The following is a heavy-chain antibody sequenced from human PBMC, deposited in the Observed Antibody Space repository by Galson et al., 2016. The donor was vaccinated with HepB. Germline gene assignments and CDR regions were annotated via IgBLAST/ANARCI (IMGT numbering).Heavy chain of an antibody. CDR2: ISYDGSNK. CDR3: ARAGFNDYGDYVGDY. D-gene: IGHD4-17*01. J-gene: IGHJ4*02. V-gene: IGHV3-30*04. CDR1: GFTFSSYA. Sequence: SLRLSCAASGFTFSSYAMHWVRQAPGKGLEWVAVISYDGSNKYYADSVKGRFTISRDNSKNTLYLQMNSLRAEDTAVYYCARAGFNDYGDYVGDYWGQGTLVTVSS.